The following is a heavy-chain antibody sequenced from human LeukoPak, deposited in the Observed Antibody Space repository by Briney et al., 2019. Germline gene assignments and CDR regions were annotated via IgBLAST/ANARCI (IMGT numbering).Heavy chain of an antibody. D-gene: IGHD4-17*01. Sequence: ASVKASCKASGYTFTRYYMHWGRQSPGQGLEWRGLTNPSGSSTSYAQKFQGRVTMTRNISISTAYMVMSSLTSEDTAVYYCARLSSHYGDYKVDPWGQGTLVTVSS. CDR3: ARLSSHYGDYKVDP. V-gene: IGHV1-46*01. CDR2: TNPSGSST. CDR1: GYTFTRYY. J-gene: IGHJ5*02.